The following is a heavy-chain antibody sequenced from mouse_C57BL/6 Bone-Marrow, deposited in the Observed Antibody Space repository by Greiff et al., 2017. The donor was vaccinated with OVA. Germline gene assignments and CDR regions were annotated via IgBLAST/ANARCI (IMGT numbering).Heavy chain of an antibody. CDR2: IWSGGST. CDR3: ACYYAMDF. J-gene: IGHJ4*01. Sequence: QVQLKESGPGLVQPSQSLSISCTVSGFSLTSYGVHWVRPSPGKGLEWLGVIWSGGSTDYNAAFISRLSISKDNSKSQVFFKMNSLQADDTAIYYCACYYAMDFWGQGTSVTVSS. V-gene: IGHV2-2*01. CDR1: GFSLTSYG.